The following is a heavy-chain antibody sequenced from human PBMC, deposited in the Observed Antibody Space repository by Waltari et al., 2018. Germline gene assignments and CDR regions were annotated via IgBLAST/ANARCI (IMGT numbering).Heavy chain of an antibody. Sequence: QVQLVESGGGVVQPGGSLRLSCAASGFTFSSYGMPWVRQAPGKGLEWVAFIRYDGSNKYYADSVKGRFTISRDNSKNTLYLQMNSLRAEDTAVYYCAKALRIAAAIDYWGQGTLVTVSS. CDR2: IRYDGSNK. CDR3: AKALRIAAAIDY. V-gene: IGHV3-30*02. D-gene: IGHD6-13*01. CDR1: GFTFSSYG. J-gene: IGHJ4*02.